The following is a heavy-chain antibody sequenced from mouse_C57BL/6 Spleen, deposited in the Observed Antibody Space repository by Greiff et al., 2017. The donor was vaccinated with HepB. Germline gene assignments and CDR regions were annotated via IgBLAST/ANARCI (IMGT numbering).Heavy chain of an antibody. CDR1: GYTFTSYW. D-gene: IGHD1-1*01. Sequence: QVQLQQPGAELVMPGASVKLSCKASGYTFTSYWMHWVKQRPGQGLEWIGEIDPSDSYTNYNQKFKGKSTLTVDKSSSTAYMQLSSLTSEDSAVYYGARSGYGSSWFAYWGQGTLVTVSA. J-gene: IGHJ3*01. CDR3: ARSGYGSSWFAY. V-gene: IGHV1-69*01. CDR2: IDPSDSYT.